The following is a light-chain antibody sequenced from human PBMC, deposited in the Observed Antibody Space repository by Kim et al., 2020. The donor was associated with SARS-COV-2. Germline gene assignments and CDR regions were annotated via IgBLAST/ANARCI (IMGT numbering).Light chain of an antibody. CDR3: AAWDDSLSGRYWV. J-gene: IGLJ3*02. Sequence: VTISCSGSSSNIGSNYVYWYQQLPGTAPKLLIYRNNQRPSGVPDRFSGSKSGTSASLAISGLRSEDEADYYCAAWDDSLSGRYWVFGGGTKLTVL. V-gene: IGLV1-47*01. CDR1: SSNIGSNY. CDR2: RNN.